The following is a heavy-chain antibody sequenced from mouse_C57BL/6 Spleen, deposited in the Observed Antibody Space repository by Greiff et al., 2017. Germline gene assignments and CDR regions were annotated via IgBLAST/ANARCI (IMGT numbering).Heavy chain of an antibody. CDR2: ISNGGGST. J-gene: IGHJ4*01. D-gene: IGHD1-1*01. CDR1: GFTFSDYY. CDR3: ARQGTTVVANAMDY. V-gene: IGHV5-12*01. Sequence: EVQLVESGGGLVQPGGSLKLSCAASGFTFSDYYMYWVRQTPETRLEWVAYISNGGGSTYYPDTVKGRFTISRDNAKNTLYLQMSRLKSEDTAMYYCARQGTTVVANAMDYWGQGTSVTVSS.